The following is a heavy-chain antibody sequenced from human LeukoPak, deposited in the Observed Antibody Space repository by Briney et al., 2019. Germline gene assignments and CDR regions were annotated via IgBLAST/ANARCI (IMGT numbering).Heavy chain of an antibody. Sequence: SETLSLTCAVSGYSISSGYYWGWIRQPRGKGLEWIGSIYYSGSTYYNLSLKSRVTISVDTSKNQFSLKLSSVTAADTAVYYCARHQGFESYYVFSLPWFDPWGQGTLVTVSS. CDR3: ARHQGFESYYVFSLPWFDP. J-gene: IGHJ5*02. D-gene: IGHD1-26*01. V-gene: IGHV4-38-2*01. CDR2: IYYSGST. CDR1: GYSISSGYY.